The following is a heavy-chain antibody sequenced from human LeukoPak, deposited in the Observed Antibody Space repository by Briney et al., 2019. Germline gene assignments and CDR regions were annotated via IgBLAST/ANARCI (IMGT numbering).Heavy chain of an antibody. V-gene: IGHV4-4*07. J-gene: IGHJ4*02. D-gene: IGHD3-22*01. Sequence: SETLSLTCSVSGASISSHYWSWVRQPAGEGLEWVGRIYSSGSTNYNPSLESRVTISLDTSKNQFSLNLGSVTAADTAVYYCATCRYDGSGYFFFDFWGQGTLVAVSS. CDR3: ATCRYDGSGYFFFDF. CDR2: IYSSGST. CDR1: GASISSHY.